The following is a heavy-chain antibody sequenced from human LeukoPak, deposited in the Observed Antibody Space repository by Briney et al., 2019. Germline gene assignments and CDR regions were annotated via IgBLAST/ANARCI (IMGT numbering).Heavy chain of an antibody. CDR3: ARLLDDDSSGDPDTFDM. CDR1: GGSISSHY. D-gene: IGHD3-22*01. CDR2: LFYSGRT. Sequence: PSETLSLTCTVSGGSISSHYWSWIRQPPGKGLEWIGFLFYSGRTKYNPSLQSRVTISVDTSENNFSLKLTSVTAADTAVYYCARLLDDDSSGDPDTFDMWGRGTVVTVSS. J-gene: IGHJ3*02. V-gene: IGHV4-59*11.